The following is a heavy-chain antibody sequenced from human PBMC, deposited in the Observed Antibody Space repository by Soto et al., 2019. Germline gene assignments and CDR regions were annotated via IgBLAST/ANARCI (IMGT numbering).Heavy chain of an antibody. Sequence: EVQLVESGGGLVKPGGSLRLSCEASGFTLTNAWMSWVRQAPGKGLEWVGSIQSKTDGGATDHAAPVKGRFTVSRDDSKNTLYLQINSLKTEDTAVYYCTTVVCGGDCTSFDYWGQGTLVTVSS. J-gene: IGHJ4*02. V-gene: IGHV3-15*01. CDR3: TTVVCGGDCTSFDY. CDR2: IQSKTDGGAT. CDR1: GFTLTNAW. D-gene: IGHD2-21*02.